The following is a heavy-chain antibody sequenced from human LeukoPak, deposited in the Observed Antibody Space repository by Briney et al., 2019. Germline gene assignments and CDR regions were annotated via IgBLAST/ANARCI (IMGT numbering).Heavy chain of an antibody. V-gene: IGHV4-39*07. Sequence: SETLSLTCTVSGGSISSSSYYWGWIRQPPGKGLVWIGSIYYSGSTYYGPSLKSRVTISVDTSKNQFSLKLTSVTAADTAVYYCARRYNRNYAYGYWGQGTLVTVSS. CDR1: GGSISSSSYY. J-gene: IGHJ4*02. CDR2: IYYSGST. D-gene: IGHD1-7*01. CDR3: ARRYNRNYAYGY.